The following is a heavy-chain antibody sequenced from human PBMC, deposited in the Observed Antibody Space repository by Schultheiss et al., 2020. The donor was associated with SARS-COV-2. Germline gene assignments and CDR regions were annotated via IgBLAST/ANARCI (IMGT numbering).Heavy chain of an antibody. CDR1: GFTFSSYA. V-gene: IGHV3-48*04. D-gene: IGHD3-16*02. CDR2: ISSSSSTI. CDR3: ARDLRVWGSYRYTGVGVDY. Sequence: GGSLRLSCAASGFTFSSYAMHWVRQAPGKGLEWVSYISSSSSTIYYADSVKGRFTISRDNAKNSLYLQMNSLRAEDTAVYYCARDLRVWGSYRYTGVGVDYWGQGTLVTVSS. J-gene: IGHJ4*02.